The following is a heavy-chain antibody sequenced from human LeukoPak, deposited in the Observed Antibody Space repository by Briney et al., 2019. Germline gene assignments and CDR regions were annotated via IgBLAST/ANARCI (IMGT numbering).Heavy chain of an antibody. J-gene: IGHJ2*01. CDR3: VRRQWELQYFDL. V-gene: IGHV4-59*01. CDR1: GGFISSYY. Sequence: PSETLSLTCTVSGGFISSYYWSWIRQPPGKGLEWIGYIYYSRTTEYTPSLKSRVTISADTSKNQFSLKLNSVTAADTAVYYCVRRQWELQYFDLWGRGTLVAVSS. D-gene: IGHD1-26*01. CDR2: IYYSRTT.